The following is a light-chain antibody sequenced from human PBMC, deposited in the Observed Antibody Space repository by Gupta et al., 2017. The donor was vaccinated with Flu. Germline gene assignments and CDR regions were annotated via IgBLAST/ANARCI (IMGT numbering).Light chain of an antibody. CDR2: EVN. V-gene: IGLV2-14*01. CDR3: SSYTLTRTSISAWV. CDR1: ISDVGGYNR. Sequence: QSALPQPASVSGSPGQPLPISCTGTISDVGGYNRFSWYHQHPGKAPKRIIYEVNSRPPGVSNRFAGSKSGNTASRTISGLQADDEADYDCSSYTLTRTSISAWVFGGGTKLTVL. J-gene: IGLJ3*02.